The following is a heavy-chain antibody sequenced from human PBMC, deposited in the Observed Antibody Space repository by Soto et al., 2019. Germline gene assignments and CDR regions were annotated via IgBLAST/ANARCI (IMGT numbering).Heavy chain of an antibody. V-gene: IGHV4-59*01. CDR3: ARGTSWQLPFDY. Sequence: QVQLQESGPGLVKPSETLSLTCTVSSDSISSYYWSWIRQPPGKRLEWIGYISYSWRTDYNPSLKSRVTISGDTSKTQFSLTGSSGTAADTAVYYCARGTSWQLPFDYWGQGTLVTVSS. CDR1: SDSISSYY. D-gene: IGHD6-13*01. J-gene: IGHJ4*02. CDR2: ISYSWRT.